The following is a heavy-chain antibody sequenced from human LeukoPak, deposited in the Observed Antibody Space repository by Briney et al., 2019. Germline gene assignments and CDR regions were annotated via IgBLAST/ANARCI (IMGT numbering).Heavy chain of an antibody. D-gene: IGHD1-26*01. J-gene: IGHJ4*02. Sequence: GGSLRLSCAASGFTFSSYGMHWVRQAPGKGLEWVSVVFSGGTTYYADSVKGRFTISRDNSKNTLYHQMNSLRAEDTAVYYCARGSRSPSGTYHYYFDYWGQGTLVTVSS. CDR2: VFSGGTT. V-gene: IGHV3-53*01. CDR1: GFTFSSYG. CDR3: ARGSRSPSGTYHYYFDY.